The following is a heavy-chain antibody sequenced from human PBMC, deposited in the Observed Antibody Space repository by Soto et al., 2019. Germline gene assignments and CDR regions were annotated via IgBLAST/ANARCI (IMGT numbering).Heavy chain of an antibody. D-gene: IGHD6-19*01. CDR2: LYHSGST. V-gene: IGHV4-38-2*02. CDR1: GYSISSGYY. CDR3: ARDLRGSSGYDY. J-gene: IGHJ4*02. Sequence: SETMSLTCAVSGYSISSGYYWGWIRQPPGKGLEWIGSLYHSGSTYYNPSLKSRVSISVDTSKNQFSLKLSSVTAADTAVYYCARDLRGSSGYDYWGQGTLVTVSS.